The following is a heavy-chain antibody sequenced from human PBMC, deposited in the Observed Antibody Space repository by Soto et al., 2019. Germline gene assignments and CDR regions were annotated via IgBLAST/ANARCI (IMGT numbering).Heavy chain of an antibody. J-gene: IGHJ6*04. V-gene: IGHV4-59*08. Sequence: QVQLQESGPGLVKPSETLSLTCTVSGGSISSYYWRWIRQPPGKGLEWMGYIYYRGSTNYNPYLKSRGPRSVDTSKNQCSLKLSPVTAADTAGYYCARAYSYGYSSHYYYGMDVWSRGTTVTVGS. CDR2: IYYRGST. CDR1: GGSISSYY. CDR3: ARAYSYGYSSHYYYGMDV. D-gene: IGHD5-18*01.